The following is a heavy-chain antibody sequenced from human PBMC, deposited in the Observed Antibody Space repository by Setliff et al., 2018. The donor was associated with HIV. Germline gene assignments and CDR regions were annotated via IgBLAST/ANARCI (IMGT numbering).Heavy chain of an antibody. CDR1: GFTFSSHW. D-gene: IGHD3-10*01. J-gene: IGHJ6*03. Sequence: GGSLRLSCAGSGFTFSSHWMTWVRQAPGKGLEWVANIKEDGSEKSYVDSVKGRFTISRDNAKNSVYLQMNSLRPEDTAVYYCARDRAETLWFGDLNYMDVWGKGTTVTVSS. CDR2: IKEDGSEK. CDR3: ARDRAETLWFGDLNYMDV. V-gene: IGHV3-7*01.